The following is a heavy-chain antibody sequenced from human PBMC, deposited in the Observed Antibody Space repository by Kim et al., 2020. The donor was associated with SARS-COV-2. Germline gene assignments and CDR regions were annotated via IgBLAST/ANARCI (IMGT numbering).Heavy chain of an antibody. Sequence: GGSLRLSCAASGFTFSSYWMSWVRQAPGKGLEWVANIKQDESGKYNGDSLKGRFTISRDNAKNSLYLQMNSLRAEDTAVYYCARGGSSGYYYWGQGTLVTVSS. CDR2: IKQDESGK. D-gene: IGHD3-22*01. CDR1: GFTFSSYW. V-gene: IGHV3-7*03. CDR3: ARGGSSGYYY. J-gene: IGHJ4*02.